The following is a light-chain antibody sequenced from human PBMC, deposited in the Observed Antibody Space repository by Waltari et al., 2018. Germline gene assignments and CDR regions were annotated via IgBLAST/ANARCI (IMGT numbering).Light chain of an antibody. CDR1: SSDVGGYDY. V-gene: IGLV2-14*01. Sequence: QSALTQPASVSGSPGQSITFSCTGTSSDVGGYDYVSWYQQHPGKAPKLLIYDVSKRPSGVSNRFSGSKSAITASLTISGLQAEDEADYYCSSYTSSSTLVFGGGTKLTVL. CDR2: DVS. J-gene: IGLJ2*01. CDR3: SSYTSSSTLV.